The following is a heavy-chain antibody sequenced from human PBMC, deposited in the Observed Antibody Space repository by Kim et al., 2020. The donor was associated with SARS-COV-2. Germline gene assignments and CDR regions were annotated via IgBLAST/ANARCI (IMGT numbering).Heavy chain of an antibody. CDR3: VKDKSYYLGSGSQGGWFDT. D-gene: IGHD3-10*01. CDR1: GFSLDDYA. J-gene: IGHJ5*01. CDR2: INWNSDKI. Sequence: GGSLRLSCAVSGFSLDDYAMHWVRHAPGKGLEWVSGINWNSDKIEYVDSVKGRFTISRDSAKNSLYLQMNNLRVDDTALYYCVKDKSYYLGSGSQGGWFDTWGQGTFVTVSS. V-gene: IGHV3-9*01.